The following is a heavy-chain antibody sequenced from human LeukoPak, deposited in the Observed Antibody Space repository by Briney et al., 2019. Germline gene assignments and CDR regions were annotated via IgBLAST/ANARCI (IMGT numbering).Heavy chain of an antibody. D-gene: IGHD3-10*01. CDR2: IKKDGSET. Sequence: SGGSLRLSCAASGFDFSDFWMSWVRHVPGKGLEWVATIKKDGSETHYVESVKGRFTISRHNADSSLYLQMNSLRAEDTAVYYCARGFSGSGSYSVYWGQGTLVTVSS. CDR1: GFDFSDFW. J-gene: IGHJ4*02. CDR3: ARGFSGSGSYSVY. V-gene: IGHV3-7*01.